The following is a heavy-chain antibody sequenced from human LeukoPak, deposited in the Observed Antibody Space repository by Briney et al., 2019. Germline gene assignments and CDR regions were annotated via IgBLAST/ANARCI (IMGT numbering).Heavy chain of an antibody. Sequence: GASVKVSCKASGHTFNGHYVHWVRQAPGHGLEWMGWINPNSAGTEYAQKFQGRVSMTRDASITTAYMELSRLTFDDTAVYFCARGVAVPGTDVILPLSPEVDYWGQGTLVTVSS. CDR1: GHTFNGHY. CDR3: ARGVAVPGTDVILPLSPEVDY. V-gene: IGHV1-2*02. CDR2: INPNSAGT. J-gene: IGHJ4*02. D-gene: IGHD6-19*01.